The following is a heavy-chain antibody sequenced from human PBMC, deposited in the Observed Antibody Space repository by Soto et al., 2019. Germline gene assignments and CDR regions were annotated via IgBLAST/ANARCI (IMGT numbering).Heavy chain of an antibody. V-gene: IGHV4-59*01. CDR3: ARDVPTYGDYGHWFDP. D-gene: IGHD4-17*01. Sequence: PSETLSLTCTVSGGSISSYYWSWIRQPPGKGLEWIGYIYYSGSTNYSPSLKSRVTISVDTSKNQFSLKLSSVTAADTAVYYCARDVPTYGDYGHWFDPWGQGTLVTVSS. J-gene: IGHJ5*02. CDR2: IYYSGST. CDR1: GGSISSYY.